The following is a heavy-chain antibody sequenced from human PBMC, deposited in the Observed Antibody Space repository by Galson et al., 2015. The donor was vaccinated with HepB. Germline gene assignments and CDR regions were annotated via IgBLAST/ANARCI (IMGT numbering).Heavy chain of an antibody. CDR3: ARDNGVWDYYYYYYGMDV. Sequence: SLRLSCAASGFTFSSYGMHWVRQAPGKGLERVAVIWYDGSNKYYADSVKGRFTISRDNSKNTLYLQMNSLRAEDTAVYYCARDNGVWDYYYYYYGMDVWGQGTTVTVSS. CDR1: GFTFSSYG. CDR2: IWYDGSNK. J-gene: IGHJ6*02. V-gene: IGHV3-33*01. D-gene: IGHD2-8*01.